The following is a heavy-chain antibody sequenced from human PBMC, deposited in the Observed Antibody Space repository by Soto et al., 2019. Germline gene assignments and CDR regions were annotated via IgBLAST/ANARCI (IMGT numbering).Heavy chain of an antibody. D-gene: IGHD2-8*01. CDR1: GYTFTNYW. CDR2: IYPGDSDT. V-gene: IGHV5-51*01. J-gene: IGHJ6*02. Sequence: PGESLKISCKGSGYTFTNYWIGWVRQMPGKGLEWMGIIYPGDSDTKYNPSFQGQVTFSADKSTSTAYLQWSSLKASDTAMYYCARQGSNGAYYYYGMDVWGQGTTVTVSS. CDR3: ARQGSNGAYYYYGMDV.